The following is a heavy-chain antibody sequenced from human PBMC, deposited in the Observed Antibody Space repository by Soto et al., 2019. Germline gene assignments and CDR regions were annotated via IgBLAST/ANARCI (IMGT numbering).Heavy chain of an antibody. CDR3: AREGDSCGPDDAFDI. Sequence: VGSLRLSCAASGFTFSSYSMNWVRQAPGKGLEWVSSISSSSSYIYYADSVKGRFTISRDNAKNSLYLQMNSLRAEDTAVYYCAREGDSCGPDDAFDIWGQGTMVTVSS. J-gene: IGHJ3*02. CDR1: GFTFSSYS. V-gene: IGHV3-21*01. D-gene: IGHD5-18*01. CDR2: ISSSSSYI.